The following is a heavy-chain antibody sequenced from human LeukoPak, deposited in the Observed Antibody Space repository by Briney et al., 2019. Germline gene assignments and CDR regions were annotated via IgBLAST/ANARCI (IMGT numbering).Heavy chain of an antibody. D-gene: IGHD2-2*02. J-gene: IGHJ6*03. CDR2: FDPEDGET. CDR3: ATPRPVPAAIRGGYYYYYYMDV. CDR1: RYTLTELS. Sequence: ASVKVSCKVSRYTLTELSMHWVRHAPGKGLEWMGGFDPEDGETIYAQKFQGRVTMSEDTSTVTAYMELSSLRSEDTAVYYCATPRPVPAAIRGGYYYYYYMDVWGKGTTVTVSS. V-gene: IGHV1-24*01.